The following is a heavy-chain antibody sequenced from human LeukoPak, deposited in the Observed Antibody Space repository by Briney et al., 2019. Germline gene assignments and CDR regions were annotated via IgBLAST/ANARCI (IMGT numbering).Heavy chain of an antibody. CDR2: ISSSGSTI. CDR1: GFTFSSYE. J-gene: IGHJ4*02. D-gene: IGHD3-3*02. Sequence: GGSLRLSCAASGFTFSSYEMNWVRQAQGKGLEWVSYISSSGSTIYYADSVKGRFTISRDNAKNSLYLQLNSLSAEDTAVYFCARDPGRAIYPITYFDFWGQGTLVTVSS. CDR3: ARDPGRAIYPITYFDF. V-gene: IGHV3-48*03.